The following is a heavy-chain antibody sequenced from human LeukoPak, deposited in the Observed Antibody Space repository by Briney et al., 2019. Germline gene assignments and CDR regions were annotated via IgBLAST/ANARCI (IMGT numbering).Heavy chain of an antibody. CDR3: ARGIGIGTVLMVHGNMDV. CDR1: GYTFTKYG. CDR2: TNTDTGNP. D-gene: IGHD2-8*01. J-gene: IGHJ6*03. V-gene: IGHV7-4-1*02. Sequence: ASVKVSCKASGYTFTKYGVYWVRQAPGQGLEWMGWTNTDTGNPTYAQGFTGRFVFSLDTSVSTTYLQISSLKPEDTAVYYCARGIGIGTVLMVHGNMDVWGKGTTVTVSS.